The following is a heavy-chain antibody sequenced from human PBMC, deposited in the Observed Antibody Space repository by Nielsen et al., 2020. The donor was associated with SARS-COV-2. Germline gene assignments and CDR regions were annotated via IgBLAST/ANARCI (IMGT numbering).Heavy chain of an antibody. CDR2: IIPIFGTT. J-gene: IGHJ3*02. CDR3: ARDLGDSYALDI. V-gene: IGHV1-69*13. CDR1: GGTFSKYA. D-gene: IGHD3-16*01. Sequence: SVKVSCKSSGGTFSKYAIKWVRQTPGQGLEWMGGIIPIFGTTNYAQRFQDRVTITADESTSTAYMELSSLTSEDTAMYFCARDLGDSYALDIRGQGTLVTVSS.